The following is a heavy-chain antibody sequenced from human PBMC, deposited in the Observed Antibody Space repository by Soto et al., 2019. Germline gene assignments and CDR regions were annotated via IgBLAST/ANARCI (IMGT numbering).Heavy chain of an antibody. V-gene: IGHV1-18*01. CDR2: ISAYSGNT. CDR1: GYTFTSYG. Sequence: ASVKVSCKASGYTFTSYGISWVRQAPGQGLEWMGWISAYSGNTNYAQKLQGRVTMTTDTSTSTAYMELRSLRSDDTAVYYCAREYTYYDSSGYYFNWFDPWGQGTLVTVSS. CDR3: AREYTYYDSSGYYFNWFDP. J-gene: IGHJ5*02. D-gene: IGHD3-22*01.